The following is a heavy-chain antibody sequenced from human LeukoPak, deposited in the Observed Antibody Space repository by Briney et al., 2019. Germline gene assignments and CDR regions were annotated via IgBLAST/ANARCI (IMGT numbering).Heavy chain of an antibody. J-gene: IGHJ6*03. Sequence: SETLSLTCTVSGGSISSGSYYWSWIRQPAGKGLEWIGRIYTSGSTNYNPSLKSRVTISVDTSKNQFSLKLSSVTAADTAVYYCARDRNWGLIGSSHYYYYYMDVWGKGTTVTVSS. V-gene: IGHV4-61*02. D-gene: IGHD7-27*01. CDR1: GGSISSGSYY. CDR3: ARDRNWGLIGSSHYYYYYMDV. CDR2: IYTSGST.